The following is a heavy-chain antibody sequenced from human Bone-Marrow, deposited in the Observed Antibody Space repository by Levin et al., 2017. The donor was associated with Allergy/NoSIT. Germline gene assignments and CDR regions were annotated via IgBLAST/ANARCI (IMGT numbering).Heavy chain of an antibody. J-gene: IGHJ4*02. CDR2: IKSDGSST. V-gene: IGHV3-74*01. Sequence: GGPLRLSCADSGFTFSSSWMHWVRQAPGKGLVWVSRIKSDGSSTSYADSVKGRFTISRDNAKNTLYLQMNSLRAEDTAIYYCAGNVGSNYGYFDYWGQGALVTVSS. CDR3: AGNVGSNYGYFDY. D-gene: IGHD5-18*01. CDR1: GFTFSSSW.